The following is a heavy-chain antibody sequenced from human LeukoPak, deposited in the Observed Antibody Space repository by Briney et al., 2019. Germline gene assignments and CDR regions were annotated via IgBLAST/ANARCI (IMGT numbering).Heavy chain of an antibody. J-gene: IGHJ6*03. Sequence: GGSLRLSCAASGFTFSGYYMNWVRQAPGKGLEWVSSIGGSSRTIYYADSVKGRCTVSRDNAKNSLFLQMNSLRAEDTAVYFCARAIFGVAQPPHYFYYYMDVWGKGTTVTVPS. V-gene: IGHV3-21*01. CDR2: IGGSSRTI. CDR1: GFTFSGYY. D-gene: IGHD3-3*01. CDR3: ARAIFGVAQPPHYFYYYMDV.